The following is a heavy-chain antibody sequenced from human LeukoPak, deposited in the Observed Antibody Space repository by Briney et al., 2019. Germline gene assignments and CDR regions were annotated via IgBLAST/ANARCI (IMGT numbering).Heavy chain of an antibody. J-gene: IGHJ4*02. CDR1: GFTFSSFG. Sequence: GGSLRLSCAASGFTFSSFGMHWVRQAPGKGLEGAAFIYYDGSKTYYADSVKGRFTISRDNSKNTLFLQMNSLRAEDTVVYYCAKDINYYDSSGLLGDYWGQGTLVTVSS. D-gene: IGHD3-22*01. CDR3: AKDINYYDSSGLLGDY. CDR2: IYYDGSKT. V-gene: IGHV3-30*02.